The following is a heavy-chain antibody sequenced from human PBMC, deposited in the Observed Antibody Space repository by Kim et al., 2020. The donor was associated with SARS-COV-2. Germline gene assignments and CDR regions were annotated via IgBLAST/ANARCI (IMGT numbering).Heavy chain of an antibody. Sequence: VKGRLTLTRDNSKNTPYLQMNNLTAEETAVYYCAKERRKYCSGGSCHLEYWGQGTLVTVSS. V-gene: IGHV3-33*06. D-gene: IGHD2-15*01. J-gene: IGHJ4*02. CDR3: AKERRKYCSGGSCHLEY.